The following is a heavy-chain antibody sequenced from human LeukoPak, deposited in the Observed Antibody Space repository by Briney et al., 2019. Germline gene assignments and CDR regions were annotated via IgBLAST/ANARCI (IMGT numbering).Heavy chain of an antibody. CDR1: GGSISSSSYY. D-gene: IGHD3-22*01. CDR3: ARVGRGYYDSSGYYYYFDY. CDR2: IYYSGST. V-gene: IGHV4-39*07. Sequence: SETLSLTCTVSGGSISSSSYYWGWIRQPPGKGLEWIGSIYYSGSTYYNPSLKSRVTISVDTSKNQFSLKLSSVTAADTAVYYCARVGRGYYDSSGYYYYFDYWGQGTLVTVSS. J-gene: IGHJ4*02.